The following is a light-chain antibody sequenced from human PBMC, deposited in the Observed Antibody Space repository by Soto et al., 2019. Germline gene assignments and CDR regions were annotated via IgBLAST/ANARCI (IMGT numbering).Light chain of an antibody. CDR2: DAF. Sequence: AIQLTQSPSSLYASVGARVTITCRASQDISSALGWYQHKPWTPPRLLIFDAFNLERGVPARFSGSGSGTDFTLVLHNRQPEDFATYYCQQFKAYPLTFGQGTNV. J-gene: IGKJ1*01. CDR3: QQFKAYPLT. V-gene: IGKV1-13*02. CDR1: QDISSA.